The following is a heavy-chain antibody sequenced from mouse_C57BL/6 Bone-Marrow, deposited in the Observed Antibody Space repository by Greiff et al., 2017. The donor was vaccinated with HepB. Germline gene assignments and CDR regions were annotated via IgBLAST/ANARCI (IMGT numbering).Heavy chain of an antibody. CDR1: GFTFSDFY. V-gene: IGHV7-1*01. Sequence: EVNVVESGGGLVQSGRSLRLSCATSGFTFSDFYMEWVRQAPGKGLEWIAASRNKANDYTTEYSASVKGRFIVSRDTSQSILYLQMNALRAEDTAIYYCARDGRGDAMDYWGQGTSVTVSS. CDR3: ARDGRGDAMDY. CDR2: SRNKANDYTT. J-gene: IGHJ4*01.